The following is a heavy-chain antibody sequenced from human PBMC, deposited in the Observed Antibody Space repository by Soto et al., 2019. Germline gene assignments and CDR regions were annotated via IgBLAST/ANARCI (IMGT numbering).Heavy chain of an antibody. D-gene: IGHD2-15*01. V-gene: IGHV3-30-3*01. Sequence: QVLLVESGGGVVQPGRSLRLSCAASGFTLNTHSIHWVRQAPGKGLEWVAVISYDGNTEHYGDSVKGRFTMSRDISTNTVFLQMNSLRADDTAVYYCARRSSGRLTTAWAPLDWWGQGTLVTVSS. CDR3: ARRSSGRLTTAWAPLDW. J-gene: IGHJ4*02. CDR2: ISYDGNTE. CDR1: GFTLNTHS.